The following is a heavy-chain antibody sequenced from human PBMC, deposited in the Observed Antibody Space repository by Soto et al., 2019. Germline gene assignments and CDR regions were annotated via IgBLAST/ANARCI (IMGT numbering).Heavy chain of an antibody. CDR1: GFTVSSYE. Sequence: XESLRLAYAASGFTVSSYEMNWVGQAPGKGLEWVSYISSSGSTIYYADSVKGRFTISRDNAKNSLYLQMNSLRAEDTAVYYCARDHKHCSGRRCYSDPGYGMDVWGQGTTVTVSS. D-gene: IGHD2-15*01. V-gene: IGHV3-48*03. CDR3: ARDHKHCSGRRCYSDPGYGMDV. J-gene: IGHJ6*02. CDR2: ISSSGSTI.